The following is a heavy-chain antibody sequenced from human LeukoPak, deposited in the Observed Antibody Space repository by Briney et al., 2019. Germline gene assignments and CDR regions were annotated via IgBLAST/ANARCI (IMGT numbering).Heavy chain of an antibody. CDR2: ISGDGGST. J-gene: IGHJ4*02. CDR3: AKEYYYDSSGYYDY. Sequence: PGGSLRLSCAASGFTFDDYAMHWVRQAPGKGLEWVSLISGDGGSTYYADSVEGRFTISRDNSKNSLYLQMNSLRTEDTALYYCAKEYYYDSSGYYDYWGQGTLVTVSS. D-gene: IGHD3-22*01. V-gene: IGHV3-43*02. CDR1: GFTFDDYA.